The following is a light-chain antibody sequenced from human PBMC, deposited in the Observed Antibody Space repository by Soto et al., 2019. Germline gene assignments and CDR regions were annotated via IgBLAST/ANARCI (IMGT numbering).Light chain of an antibody. CDR2: EVS. V-gene: IGLV2-8*01. CDR3: SSYAGGKNLV. J-gene: IGLJ2*01. Sequence: QSALTQPPSASESPGQSVTISCTGTSSDVGGYNYVSWYQQHPGKAPKLLIYEVSKRPSGVPDRFSGSKSGNTASLTVSGLQAEDEADYYCSSYAGGKNLVFGGGTKLTVL. CDR1: SSDVGGYNY.